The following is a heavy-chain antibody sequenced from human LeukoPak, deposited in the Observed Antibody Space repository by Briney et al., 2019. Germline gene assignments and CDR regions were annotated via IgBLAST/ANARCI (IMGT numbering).Heavy chain of an antibody. CDR1: GGSISSGGYY. Sequence: PSETLSLTCTVSGGSISSGGYYWSWIRQPPGKGLEWIGEINHSGSTNYNPSLKSRVTISVDTSKNQFSLKLSSVTAADTAVYYCARGGYSSGWSYNWFDPWGQGTLVTVSS. CDR3: ARGGYSSGWSYNWFDP. J-gene: IGHJ5*02. CDR2: INHSGST. V-gene: IGHV4-39*07. D-gene: IGHD6-19*01.